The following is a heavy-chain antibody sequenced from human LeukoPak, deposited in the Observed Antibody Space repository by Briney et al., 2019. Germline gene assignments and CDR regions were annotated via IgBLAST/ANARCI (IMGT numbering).Heavy chain of an antibody. D-gene: IGHD5-24*01. CDR2: IIPILGIA. Sequence: ASVKVSCKASGGTFSSYAISWVRQAPGQGLEWMGRIIPILGIANYAQKFQGRVTITADKSTSTAYMELSSLRSEDTAVYYCARADDGYNYASDYWGQGTLVTVSS. CDR1: GGTFSSYA. CDR3: ARADDGYNYASDY. J-gene: IGHJ4*02. V-gene: IGHV1-69*04.